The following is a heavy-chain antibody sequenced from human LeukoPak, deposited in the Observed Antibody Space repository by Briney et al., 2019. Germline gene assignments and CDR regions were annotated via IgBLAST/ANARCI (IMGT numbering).Heavy chain of an antibody. CDR1: GGSISSSPYY. D-gene: IGHD6-19*01. V-gene: IGHV4-39*01. CDR2: IYYSRST. Sequence: SETLSLTCTVSGGSISSSPYYWGWMRQPPGKGLEGFRHIYYSRSTYYNPSLNSRVTISVDTSKNQFSLKLTSVTAADTAVYYCARHASVDGNWPRPLDYWGKGSLVTVSS. J-gene: IGHJ4*02. CDR3: ARHASVDGNWPRPLDY.